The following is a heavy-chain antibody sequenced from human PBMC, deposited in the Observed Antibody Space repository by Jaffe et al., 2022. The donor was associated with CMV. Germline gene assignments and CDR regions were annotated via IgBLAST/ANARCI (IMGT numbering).Heavy chain of an antibody. CDR2: IYYTGST. Sequence: QVQLQESGPGLVKPSETLSLTCTVSGDSISGYYWSWIRQPPGKGLEWIGYIYYTGSTKFNPSLKSRVIISVDTSMNQFSLKMSSMTAADTAVYYCVRGNVWDWRFDLWGRGTLVTVSS. CDR1: GDSISGYY. D-gene: IGHD7-27*01. CDR3: VRGNVWDWRFDL. J-gene: IGHJ2*01. V-gene: IGHV4-59*01.